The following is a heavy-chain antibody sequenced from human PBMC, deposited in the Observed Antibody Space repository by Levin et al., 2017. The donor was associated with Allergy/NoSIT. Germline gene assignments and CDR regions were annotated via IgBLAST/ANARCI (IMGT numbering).Heavy chain of an antibody. D-gene: IGHD3-10*01. CDR3: AKERTRELYRGNDYYYHYMEV. V-gene: IGHV3-33*06. Sequence: PGGSLRLSCAGSGFLFNSYGMHWVRQAPGKGLEWVAAIWLDGTKQFYAESVQGRFTVSRDNSKNTLELQMNGLRVEDTAVYYCAKERTRELYRGNDYYYHYMEVWGKGATVIVSS. J-gene: IGHJ6*03. CDR2: IWLDGTKQ. CDR1: GFLFNSYG.